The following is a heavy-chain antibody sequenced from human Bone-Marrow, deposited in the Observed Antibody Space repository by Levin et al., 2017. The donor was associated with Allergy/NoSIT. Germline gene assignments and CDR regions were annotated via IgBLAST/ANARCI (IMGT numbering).Heavy chain of an antibody. V-gene: IGHV3-74*01. CDR3: ARGDCSATSCLGY. CDR1: GFTFSRRW. CDR2: INSDGSST. J-gene: IGHJ4*02. D-gene: IGHD2-2*01. Sequence: TGGSLRLSCAASGFTFSRRWMHWVRQVPGKGLEWVSQINSDGSSTNYADSVKGRFTISRDNARNTLFLQISNLRAEDTAVYYCARGDCSATSCLGYWGQGTLVTVSS.